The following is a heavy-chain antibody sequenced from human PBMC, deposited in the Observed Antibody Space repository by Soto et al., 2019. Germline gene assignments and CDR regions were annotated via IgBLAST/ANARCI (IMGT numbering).Heavy chain of an antibody. CDR3: ARGYGDYSPFFDY. V-gene: IGHV3-33*01. CDR1: GFTFSSYG. CDR2: TWYDGSRT. Sequence: QVQLVESGGGVVQPGRSLRLSCAASGFTFSSYGMHWVRQAPGKGLEWVAMTWYDGSRTYYADSVKGRFTISRDKSKNTLYLEMNSLRAEDTGVSYCARGYGDYSPFFDYWGQGPLVTVSS. J-gene: IGHJ4*02. D-gene: IGHD4-17*01.